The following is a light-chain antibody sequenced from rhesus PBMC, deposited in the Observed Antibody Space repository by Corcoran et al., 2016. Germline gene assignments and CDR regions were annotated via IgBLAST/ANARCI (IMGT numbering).Light chain of an antibody. CDR1: QGIGHF. J-gene: IGKJ3*01. V-gene: IGKV1-38*01. Sequence: DIQLTQSPSSLSASIGDKVTITCRASQGIGHFLAWYPQTSGKAPKLLNYNASNLQYGIPSRFSGSGSGTEFTLTISSLQPEDFATYFCQQRNGYPFTFGPGTKLDIK. CDR3: QQRNGYPFT. CDR2: NAS.